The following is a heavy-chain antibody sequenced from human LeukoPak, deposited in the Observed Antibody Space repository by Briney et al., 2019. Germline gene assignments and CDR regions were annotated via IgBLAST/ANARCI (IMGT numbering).Heavy chain of an antibody. CDR3: ARGTYYYGSGSSQDY. D-gene: IGHD3-10*01. J-gene: IGHJ4*02. CDR2: INTYIGNT. V-gene: IGHV1-8*01. CDR1: GYTFTSHG. Sequence: ASVKVSCKASGYTFTSHGFSWVRQAPGQGLEWMGWINTYIGNTNYAQKFQGRVTMTRNTSISTAYMELSSLRSEDTAVYYCARGTYYYGSGSSQDYWGQGTLVTVSS.